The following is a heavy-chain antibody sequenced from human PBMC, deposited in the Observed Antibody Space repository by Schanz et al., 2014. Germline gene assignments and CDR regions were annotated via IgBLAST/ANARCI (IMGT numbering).Heavy chain of an antibody. CDR1: GFTFNSYA. V-gene: IGHV3-23*01. J-gene: IGHJ4*02. Sequence: DVQLLESGGGLVQPGGSLRLSCAASGFTFNSYAMTWVRQAPGKGLEWVSSISHSGGSKYYADSVKGRFTISRDNSKNTLYLQMNNLRAEDTAVYYCAKDPSHGDYDYYFDYWGQGTLVTVSS. D-gene: IGHD3-22*01. CDR2: ISHSGGSK. CDR3: AKDPSHGDYDYYFDY.